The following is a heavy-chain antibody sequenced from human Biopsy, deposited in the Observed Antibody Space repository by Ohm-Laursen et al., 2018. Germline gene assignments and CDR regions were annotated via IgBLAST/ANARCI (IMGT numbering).Heavy chain of an antibody. CDR2: LHDRGVT. CDR1: GITVNDHY. D-gene: IGHD3-16*01. J-gene: IGHJ6*02. Sequence: GSLRLSCAASGITVNDHYMSWVRQAPGKGLEWVSSLHDRGVTYYADSVKGRFTISGDNSKNTLYLQMNGLRAEDTAVYFCQGGHLPPGQFYGVDAWGQGTTATVSS. CDR3: QGGHLPPGQFYGVDA. V-gene: IGHV3-53*01.